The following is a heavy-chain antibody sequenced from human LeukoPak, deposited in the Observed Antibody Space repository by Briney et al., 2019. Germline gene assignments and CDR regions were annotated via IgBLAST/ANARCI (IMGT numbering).Heavy chain of an antibody. CDR3: ARERTTVVTLDYYYGMDV. CDR1: GYSFTGYY. Sequence: ASVKVSCKASGYSFTGYYINWVRQAPGQGLEWISWINPNSGGTKYAQKFQGRLTMTRDTSISTANMELSRLRSDDTAVYYCARERTTVVTLDYYYGMDVWGQGTTVAVSS. V-gene: IGHV1-2*02. J-gene: IGHJ6*02. D-gene: IGHD4-23*01. CDR2: INPNSGGT.